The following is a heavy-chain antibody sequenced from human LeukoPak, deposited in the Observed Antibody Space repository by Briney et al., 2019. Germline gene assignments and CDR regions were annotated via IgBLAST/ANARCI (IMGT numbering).Heavy chain of an antibody. Sequence: PSETLSLTCTVSGGSISSSSYYWGWIRQPPGKGLEWIGSIYYSGSTYYNPSLKSRVTISVDTSKNQFSLKLSSVTAADTAVYYCAREVGIVVVPAAREDMDVWGKGTTVTVSS. V-gene: IGHV4-39*07. CDR1: GGSISSSSYY. CDR3: AREVGIVVVPAAREDMDV. J-gene: IGHJ6*03. D-gene: IGHD2-2*03. CDR2: IYYSGST.